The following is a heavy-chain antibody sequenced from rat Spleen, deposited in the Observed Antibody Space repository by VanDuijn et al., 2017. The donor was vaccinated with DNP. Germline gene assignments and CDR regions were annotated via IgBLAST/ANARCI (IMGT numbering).Heavy chain of an antibody. D-gene: IGHD1-5*01. Sequence: EVQLVESGGGLVQPGRSLKLSCAASRFTFSDYNMAWVRQAPKRGLEWVAIISHSDGRSWYPDSVKGRFTISRDNAKSSLYLQMNSLKSEDTATYYCTRESQYRFDYWGQGVMVTVSS. V-gene: IGHV5-20*01. CDR1: RFTFSDYN. J-gene: IGHJ2*01. CDR2: ISHSDGRS. CDR3: TRESQYRFDY.